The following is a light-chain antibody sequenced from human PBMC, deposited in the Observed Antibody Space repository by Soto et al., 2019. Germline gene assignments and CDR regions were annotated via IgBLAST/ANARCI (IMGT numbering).Light chain of an antibody. CDR2: EVN. Sequence: QSVLTHPPSASGSPGQSVTISCTGTSSDVGGYNYVSWYQQHPGKAPKLIIYEVNKRPSGVPDRFSGSKSGNTASLTVSGLQAEDEADYYCSSYAGSNNYVFGTGTKVTVL. V-gene: IGLV2-8*01. CDR3: SSYAGSNNYV. J-gene: IGLJ1*01. CDR1: SSDVGGYNY.